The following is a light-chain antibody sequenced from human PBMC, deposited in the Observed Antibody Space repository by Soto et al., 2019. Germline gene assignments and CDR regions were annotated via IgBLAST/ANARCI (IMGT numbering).Light chain of an antibody. V-gene: IGKV1-39*01. CDR1: QSIGMF. CDR3: QQNYSPPLT. J-gene: IGKJ4*01. CDR2: RSS. Sequence: DIQMTQSPSSLSASVGDTVTITCRASQSIGMFSSWYQQKPGKAPKLLMYRSSTLQIGVPSRFSGSGSGTFFTLTISSLQLEDFATYYCQQNYSPPLTFGGGTRVEIK.